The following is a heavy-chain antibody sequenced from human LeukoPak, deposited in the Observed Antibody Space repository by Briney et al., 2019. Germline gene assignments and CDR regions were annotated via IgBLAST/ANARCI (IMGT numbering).Heavy chain of an antibody. CDR2: ISYSGGDT. V-gene: IGHV3-23*01. D-gene: IGHD3-10*01. J-gene: IGHJ6*02. Sequence: GGSLRLSCAASGFTFSNFAMSWVRQAPGKGLEWVSTISYSGGDTYYADSVKGRFTISRDNSKNTLYLQMNSLRAEDTAIYYCAKVPYPDYGSGRPHFMDVWGQGTTVAVSS. CDR1: GFTFSNFA. CDR3: AKVPYPDYGSGRPHFMDV.